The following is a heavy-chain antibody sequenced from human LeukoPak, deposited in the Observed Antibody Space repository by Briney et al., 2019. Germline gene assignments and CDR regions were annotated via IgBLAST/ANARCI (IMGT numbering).Heavy chain of an antibody. Sequence: GGSLRLSCAASGFDLDDYAMHWVRQTPGKGLEWVSLISGDGYSTYYADSVKGRFTISRDHSKNSLYLQMSSLRSEDTALYYCAKVRSTVTYFWYFGTWGRGTLVTVSS. CDR3: AKVRSTVTYFWYFGT. D-gene: IGHD4-17*01. CDR2: ISGDGYST. CDR1: GFDLDDYA. V-gene: IGHV3-43*02. J-gene: IGHJ2*01.